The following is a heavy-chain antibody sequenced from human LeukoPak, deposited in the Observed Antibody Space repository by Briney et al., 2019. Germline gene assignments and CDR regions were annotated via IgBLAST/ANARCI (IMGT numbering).Heavy chain of an antibody. D-gene: IGHD3-3*01. V-gene: IGHV4-34*01. J-gene: IGHJ4*02. CDR3: ARGRFYDFWSGYNQAYYFDY. CDR2: INHSGST. Sequence: SETLSLTCAVYGGSFSGYYWSWIRQPPGKGLEWIGEINHSGSTNYNPSLKSRVTISVDTFKNQFSLKLSSVTAADTAVYYCARGRFYDFWSGYNQAYYFDYWGQGTLVTVSS. CDR1: GGSFSGYY.